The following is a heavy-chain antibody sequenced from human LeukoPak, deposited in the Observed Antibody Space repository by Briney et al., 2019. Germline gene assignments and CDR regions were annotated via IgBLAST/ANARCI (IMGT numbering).Heavy chain of an antibody. J-gene: IGHJ5*02. D-gene: IGHD2-21*02. Sequence: PSETLSLTCAVYGGSFSGYYWSWLRQPPGKGLEWIGEINHSGSTNYNPSLKSRVTISVDTSKNQFSLKLSSVTAADTAVYYCARDWVPATAIHLNWFDPWGQGTLVTVSS. CDR3: ARDWVPATAIHLNWFDP. CDR1: GGSFSGYY. CDR2: INHSGST. V-gene: IGHV4-34*01.